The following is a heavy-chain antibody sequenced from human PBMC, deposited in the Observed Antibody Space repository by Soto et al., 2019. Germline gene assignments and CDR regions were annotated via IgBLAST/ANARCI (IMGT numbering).Heavy chain of an antibody. CDR2: ISSSGSTI. J-gene: IGHJ5*02. D-gene: IGHD1-26*01. CDR3: ARLQWELRVYWFDP. CDR1: GFTFSSYE. Sequence: SLKISCAASGFTFSSYEMNWVRQAPGKGLEWVSYISSSGSTIYYADSVKGRFTISRDNAKSSLYLQMNSLRAEDTAVYYCARLQWELRVYWFDPWGQGTLVTVSS. V-gene: IGHV3-48*03.